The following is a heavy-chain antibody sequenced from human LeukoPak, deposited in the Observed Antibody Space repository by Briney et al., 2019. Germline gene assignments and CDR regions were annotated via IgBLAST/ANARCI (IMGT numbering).Heavy chain of an antibody. CDR3: ATPLVYHDAFDI. J-gene: IGHJ3*02. CDR1: GYTFTSYA. D-gene: IGHD3-9*01. V-gene: IGHV1-3*03. Sequence: ASVKVSCKASGYTFTSYAMHWVRQAPGQRLEWMGWINAGNGNTKYSQEFQGRVTMTEDTSTDTAYMELSSLRSEDTAVYYCATPLVYHDAFDIWGQGTMVTVSS. CDR2: INAGNGNT.